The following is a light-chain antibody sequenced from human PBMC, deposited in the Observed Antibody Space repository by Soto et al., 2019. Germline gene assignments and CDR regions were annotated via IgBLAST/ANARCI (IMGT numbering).Light chain of an antibody. CDR3: LQDYGDSWT. J-gene: IGKJ1*01. CDR1: RDVGSD. CDR2: AAS. Sequence: QMTQSPSSLSASVGEKIIITCRASRDVGSDVSWYQQKPGQAPKLLIYAASNLYTGVPSRFSGSRSGTEFTLTISSLQPEDFASYYCLQDYGDSWTFGQGTKV. V-gene: IGKV1-6*01.